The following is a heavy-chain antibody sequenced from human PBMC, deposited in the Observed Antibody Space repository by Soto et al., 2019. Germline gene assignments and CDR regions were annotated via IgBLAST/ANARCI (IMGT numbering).Heavy chain of an antibody. V-gene: IGHV4-4*02. CDR1: SGSISSSNW. CDR2: IYHSGST. CDR3: ANGYCSSTSCYWRDYYYYMDV. D-gene: IGHD2-2*01. J-gene: IGHJ6*03. Sequence: SETLSLTCAVSSGSISSSNWWSWVRQPPGKGLEWIGEIYHSGSTNYNPSLKSRVTISVDKSKNQFSLKLSSVTAADTAVYYCANGYCSSTSCYWRDYYYYMDVWGKGTTVTVSS.